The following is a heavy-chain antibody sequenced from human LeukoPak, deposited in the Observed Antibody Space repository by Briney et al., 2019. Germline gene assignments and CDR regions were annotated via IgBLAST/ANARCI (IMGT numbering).Heavy chain of an antibody. CDR2: IYHRGST. D-gene: IGHD3-3*01. Sequence: PSETLSLTCTVSGYSISNGYYWGWIRQPPGKGLEWVGSIYHRGSTYYNPSLRSRVTISLDRSKKKFSLKLTSVTAADTAVYFCARGAEYYAIWRGYTGYSDYWGQGISVTVSS. CDR3: ARGAEYYAIWRGYTGYSDY. J-gene: IGHJ4*02. CDR1: GYSISNGYY. V-gene: IGHV4-38-2*02.